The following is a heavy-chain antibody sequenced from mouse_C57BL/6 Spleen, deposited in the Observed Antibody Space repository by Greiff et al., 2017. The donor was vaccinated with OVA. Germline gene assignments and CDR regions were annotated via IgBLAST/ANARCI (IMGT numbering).Heavy chain of an antibody. V-gene: IGHV2-9-1*01. J-gene: IGHJ4*01. Sequence: VQLVESGPGLVAPSQSLSITCTVSGFSLTSYAISWVRQPPGKGLEWLGVIWTGGGTNYNSALKSRLSISKDNSKSQVFLKMNSLQTDDTARYYCARDDYDAGYYAMDYWGQGTSVTVSS. CDR2: IWTGGGT. CDR3: ARDDYDAGYYAMDY. CDR1: GFSLTSYA. D-gene: IGHD2-4*01.